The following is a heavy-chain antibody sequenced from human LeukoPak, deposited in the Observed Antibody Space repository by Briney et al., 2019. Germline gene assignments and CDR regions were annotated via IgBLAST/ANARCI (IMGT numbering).Heavy chain of an antibody. J-gene: IGHJ6*02. CDR3: AREAWFGEAYYYYGMDV. D-gene: IGHD3-10*01. CDR2: ISSSGSTI. CDR1: GFTFSSYA. V-gene: IGHV3-48*03. Sequence: GGSLRLSCAASGFTFSSYAMSWVRQAPGKGLEWVSYISSSGSTIYYADSVKGRFTISRGNAKNSLYLQMNSLRAEDTAVYYCAREAWFGEAYYYYGMDVWGQGTTVTVSS.